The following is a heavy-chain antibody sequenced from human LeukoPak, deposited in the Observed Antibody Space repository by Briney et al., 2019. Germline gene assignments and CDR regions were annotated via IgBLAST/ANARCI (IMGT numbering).Heavy chain of an antibody. V-gene: IGHV4-59*01. J-gene: IGHJ5*02. CDR2: IYYSGST. CDR1: GGSISSYY. Sequence: SETLSLTCTVSGGSISSYYWSWIRQPPGKGLEWIGYIYYSGSTNYNPSLKSRVTISVDTSKNQFSLKLSSVTAADTAVYYCAGATKTHNWFDPWGQGTLVTVSS. CDR3: AGATKTHNWFDP.